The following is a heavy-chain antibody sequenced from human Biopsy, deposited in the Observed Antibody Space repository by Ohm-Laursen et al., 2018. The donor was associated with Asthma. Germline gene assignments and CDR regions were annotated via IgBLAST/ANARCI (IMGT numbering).Heavy chain of an antibody. V-gene: IGHV4-31*03. J-gene: IGHJ5*02. Sequence: TLSLTCTVSGGSINIGDYYWSWIRQHPVKGLEWIGYIYYSGSTYYNPSLKSRVSISLDTSKNQFSLSLTSVTAADTAAYYCARTTYGDDGFDPWGQGTLVTVPS. D-gene: IGHD4-17*01. CDR3: ARTTYGDDGFDP. CDR2: IYYSGST. CDR1: GGSINIGDYY.